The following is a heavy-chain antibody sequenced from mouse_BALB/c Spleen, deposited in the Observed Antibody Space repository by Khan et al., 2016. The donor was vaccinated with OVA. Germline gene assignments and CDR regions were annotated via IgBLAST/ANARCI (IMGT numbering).Heavy chain of an antibody. J-gene: IGHJ3*01. Sequence: VQLKQSGPELVKPGASVKMSCKASGYTFTSYVMHWVKQKPGLGLEWIGYIYPFNDATKYNEKIKGKATLTTDNSSSTVFMVITSLTSENSAVYCCTPVGTYYESFAYWGQGTLVTVSA. CDR3: TPVGTYYESFAY. CDR2: IYPFNDAT. D-gene: IGHD1-1*01. V-gene: IGHV1S136*01. CDR1: GYTFTSYV.